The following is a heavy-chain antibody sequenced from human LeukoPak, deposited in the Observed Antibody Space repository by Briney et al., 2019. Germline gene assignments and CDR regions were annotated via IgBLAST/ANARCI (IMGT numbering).Heavy chain of an antibody. J-gene: IGHJ4*02. CDR1: GITFNA. D-gene: IGHD3-10*01. CDR3: AREIFGSGSYPDY. CDR2: IWHNASHK. Sequence: GRSLRLSCAVSGITFNAIHWVRQAPGKGLEWVALIWHNASHKFYTDSVKGRFTISRDNSKNTVFLQMNSLTAEDTAVYYCAREIFGSGSYPDYWGQGTLVTVSS. V-gene: IGHV3-33*01.